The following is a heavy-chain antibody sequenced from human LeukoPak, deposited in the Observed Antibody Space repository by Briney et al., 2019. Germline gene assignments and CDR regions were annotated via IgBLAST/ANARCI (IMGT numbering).Heavy chain of an antibody. Sequence: PGGSLRLSCAASGFTFSGFGMHWVRQAPGKGLEWVSSIAGSSSDYIYYADSVKGRFTVSRDNAKNSLYLQMNSLRAEDTAVYYCARDRPLTSVTTLLLKKNSFYYMDVWGKGTTVTVSS. CDR3: ARDRPLTSVTTLLLKKNSFYYMDV. V-gene: IGHV3-21*01. D-gene: IGHD4-17*01. CDR1: GFTFSGFG. J-gene: IGHJ6*03. CDR2: IAGSSSDYI.